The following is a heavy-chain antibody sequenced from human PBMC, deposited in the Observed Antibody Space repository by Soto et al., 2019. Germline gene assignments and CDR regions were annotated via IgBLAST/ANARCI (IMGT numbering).Heavy chain of an antibody. CDR1: GYTFTSYG. CDR3: ARVGVGLAAPRVWPY. D-gene: IGHD6-13*01. CDR2: INPYNGNT. J-gene: IGHJ4*02. V-gene: IGHV1-18*01. Sequence: QVQLAQSGAEVKKPGASVKVCCKASGYTFTSYGITWVRQAPGQGLEWMAWINPYNGNTKYAEKFLGRVTVTTDTSTATAYMEVRSLTSDATAVFYCARVGVGLAAPRVWPYWGQGTPVTVSS.